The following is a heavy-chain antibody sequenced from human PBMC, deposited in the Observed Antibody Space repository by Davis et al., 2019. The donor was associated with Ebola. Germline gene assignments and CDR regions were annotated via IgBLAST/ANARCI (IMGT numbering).Heavy chain of an antibody. J-gene: IGHJ3*02. V-gene: IGHV3-30*18. CDR3: AKLAMVRGDSDTFDI. Sequence: PGGSLRLSCAASGFTFSNYGMHWVRQAPGKGLEWVAVISYDAGNEHYADSVKGRFTISRDNSKNTLHLHMNSLRAEDTAVYYCAKLAMVRGDSDTFDIWGQGTLVTVSS. D-gene: IGHD3-10*01. CDR1: GFTFSNYG. CDR2: ISYDAGNE.